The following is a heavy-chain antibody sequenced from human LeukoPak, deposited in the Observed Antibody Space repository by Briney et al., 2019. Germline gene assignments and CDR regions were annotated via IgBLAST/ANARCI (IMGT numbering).Heavy chain of an antibody. CDR3: ARHWCGGSCYSGVFWFDP. CDR1: GSIFTSYW. V-gene: IGHV5-10-1*01. D-gene: IGHD2-15*01. Sequence: GESLLISCKGSGSIFTSYWISWVRQLPGKGLEWMGRIDPSDSYTNYSPSFQGHVTISADKSISTAYLQWSSLKASDTAMYYCARHWCGGSCYSGVFWFDPWGQGTLVTVSS. CDR2: IDPSDSYT. J-gene: IGHJ5*02.